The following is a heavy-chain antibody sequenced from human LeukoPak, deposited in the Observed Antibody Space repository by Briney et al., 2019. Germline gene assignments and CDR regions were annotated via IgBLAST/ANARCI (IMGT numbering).Heavy chain of an antibody. D-gene: IGHD3-16*02. V-gene: IGHV3-21*01. J-gene: IGHJ4*02. Sequence: AGGSLTLSCAASEFTFSNYFMNWVRQAPGKGLEWVSAINGSSSYIYYAAPVKGRFTIPRATAKNTLYLQMNRLRADETAVYFCARGDDKATTIGLYGWGQRTLVTVSS. CDR2: INGSSSYI. CDR1: EFTFSNYF. CDR3: ARGDDKATTIGLYG.